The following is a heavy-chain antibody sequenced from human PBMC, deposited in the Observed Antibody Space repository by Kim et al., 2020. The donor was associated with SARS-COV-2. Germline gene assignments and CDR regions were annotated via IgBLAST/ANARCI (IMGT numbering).Heavy chain of an antibody. Sequence: GGSLRLSCAASGFTFTTYNIHWVRQAPGKGLEWVTLISFDGGNKYYADSVKGRFTISRDNSKNTLYLQMNSLRAEDTAVYYCARDPGDYSPYWYFDLWGRGTLVTVSS. CDR3: ARDPGDYSPYWYFDL. J-gene: IGHJ2*01. V-gene: IGHV3-33*05. D-gene: IGHD4-17*01. CDR1: GFTFTTYN. CDR2: ISFDGGNK.